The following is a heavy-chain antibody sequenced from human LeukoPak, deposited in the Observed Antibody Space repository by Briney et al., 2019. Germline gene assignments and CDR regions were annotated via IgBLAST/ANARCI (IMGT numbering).Heavy chain of an antibody. J-gene: IGHJ4*02. V-gene: IGHV1-18*01. Sequence: ASVKVSCKASGYTFTSYGISWVRQAPGQGLEWMGWISAYNGNTNYAQKLQGRVTMTTDTSTSTAYMELRSLRSDDTAVYYCARVDIVVVPAARPDLFDYWGQGTLVIVSS. CDR2: ISAYNGNT. D-gene: IGHD2-2*03. CDR1: GYTFTSYG. CDR3: ARVDIVVVPAARPDLFDY.